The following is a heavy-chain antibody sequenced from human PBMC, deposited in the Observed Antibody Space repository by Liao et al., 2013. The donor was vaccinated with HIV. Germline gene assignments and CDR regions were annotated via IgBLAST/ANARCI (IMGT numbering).Heavy chain of an antibody. J-gene: IGHJ4*02. CDR3: ARDRGGGSSDY. CDR2: IYSSGAT. CDR1: GGSISSYY. D-gene: IGHD1-26*01. V-gene: IGHV4-4*07. Sequence: QVQLQESGPGLVKPSETLSLTCTVSGGSISSYYWSWIRQPAGKGLEWIGRIYSSGATNYNPSLKSRVTMSRDTSKNHFFLNLSSVAAADTAVYYCARDRGGGSSDYWGQGTLVTVSS.